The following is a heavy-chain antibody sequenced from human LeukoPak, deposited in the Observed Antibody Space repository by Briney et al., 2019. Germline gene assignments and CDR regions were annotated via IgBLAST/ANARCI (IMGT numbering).Heavy chain of an antibody. CDR3: TTSIAAAGSLDY. D-gene: IGHD6-13*01. Sequence: GGSLRLSCAASGFTFSNAWMSWVRQAPGKGLEWVGRIKSKTDGGTTDYAAPVKGRFTISRDDSKNTLYLQMNSPKTEDTAVYYCTTSIAAAGSLDYWGQGTLVTVSS. CDR1: GFTFSNAW. J-gene: IGHJ4*02. V-gene: IGHV3-15*01. CDR2: IKSKTDGGTT.